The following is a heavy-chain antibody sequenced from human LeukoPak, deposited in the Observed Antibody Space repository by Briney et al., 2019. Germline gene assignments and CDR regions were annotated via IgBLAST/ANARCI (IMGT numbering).Heavy chain of an antibody. Sequence: PGRSLRLSCAASGFTFSSYAMHWVRQAPGKGLEWVAVISYDGSNKYYADSVKGRFTISRDNSKNTLYLQMNSLRAEDTAVYYCARSKWEHRGYFDYWGQGTLVTVSS. CDR2: ISYDGSNK. V-gene: IGHV3-30-3*01. CDR1: GFTFSSYA. D-gene: IGHD1-26*01. CDR3: ARSKWEHRGYFDY. J-gene: IGHJ4*02.